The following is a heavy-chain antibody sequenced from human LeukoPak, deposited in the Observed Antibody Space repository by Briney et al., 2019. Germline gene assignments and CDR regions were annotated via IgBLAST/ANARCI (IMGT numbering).Heavy chain of an antibody. CDR2: IYYSGST. CDR1: GGSISSHY. Sequence: PSETLSLTCTVSGGSISSHYWSWIRQPPGKGLEWIGYIYYSGSTNYNPSLKSRVTISVDTSKNQFSLKLSSVTAADTAVYYCARDVDLCYMDVWGKGTTVTVSS. J-gene: IGHJ6*03. V-gene: IGHV4-59*11. CDR3: ARDVDLCYMDV.